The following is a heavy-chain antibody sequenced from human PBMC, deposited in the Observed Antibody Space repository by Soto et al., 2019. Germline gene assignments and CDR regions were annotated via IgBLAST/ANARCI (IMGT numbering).Heavy chain of an antibody. CDR3: ARLSPFNYYDSSGYSPTPFDY. CDR2: IIPMFGTA. Sequence: SVKVSCKASGRTFSSYAISWVRQAPGQGLEWMGGIIPMFGTANYAQKFQGRVTITADESTSTAYMELSSLRSEDTGVYYGARLSPFNYYDSSGYSPTPFDYWRQGTLVTVSS. V-gene: IGHV1-69*13. J-gene: IGHJ4*02. D-gene: IGHD3-22*01. CDR1: GRTFSSYA.